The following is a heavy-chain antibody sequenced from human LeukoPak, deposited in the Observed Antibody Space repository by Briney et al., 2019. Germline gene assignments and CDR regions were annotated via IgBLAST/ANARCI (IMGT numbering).Heavy chain of an antibody. J-gene: IGHJ3*02. V-gene: IGHV3-74*01. CDR1: GFTSSSYW. Sequence: GGSLRLSCAASGFTSSSYWMHWVRQAPGKGLVWVSRISTDGSGTNSADSVKGRFTISRDNAKNTLYLQMNSLRAEDTAVYYCVREYSSSSGRAFDIWGQGTMVTVSP. CDR2: ISTDGSGT. CDR3: VREYSSSSGRAFDI. D-gene: IGHD6-6*01.